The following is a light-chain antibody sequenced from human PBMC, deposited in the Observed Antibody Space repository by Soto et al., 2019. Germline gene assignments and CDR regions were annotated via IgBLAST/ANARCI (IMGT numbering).Light chain of an antibody. Sequence: QAALTKPASVSGAPGQSVPISSTGASSDVGGYNYVYWYQKYPGKDPKLMIYEVSHRPSGVSNRFSGSKSGNTAPLTISGLQAEDEADYYCCSYPTSGSLVVFGGGTKLTVL. CDR2: EVS. CDR3: CSYPTSGSLVV. J-gene: IGLJ2*01. V-gene: IGLV2-14*01. CDR1: SSDVGGYNY.